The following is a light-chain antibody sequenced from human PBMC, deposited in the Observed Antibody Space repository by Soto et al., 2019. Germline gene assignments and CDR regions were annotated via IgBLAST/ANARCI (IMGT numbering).Light chain of an antibody. V-gene: IGKV3-11*01. Sequence: EIVLTQSPATLSLSPGERATLSCRASQSVSSYFAWYQQKPGQAPRLLIYDASNRATGIPARFSGGGSGTDFPLTISSLEPEDFAVYYCQQRRNWPLTFGQGTRLEIK. CDR3: QQRRNWPLT. J-gene: IGKJ5*01. CDR2: DAS. CDR1: QSVSSY.